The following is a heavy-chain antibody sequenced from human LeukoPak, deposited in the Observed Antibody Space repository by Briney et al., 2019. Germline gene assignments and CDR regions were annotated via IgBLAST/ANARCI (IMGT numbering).Heavy chain of an antibody. CDR1: GYTFTNYY. V-gene: IGHV1-46*01. CDR3: ARGFIVGGTSNPDTAYFDY. J-gene: IGHJ4*02. Sequence: ASVKVSCKASGYTFTNYYLHWVRQAPEQGLEWLGIINPSGGTTTYAQKFQGRVIMARDTFTSTVYMELSSLRSEDTAVYYCARGFIVGGTSNPDTAYFDYWGQGTLVTVSS. D-gene: IGHD1-26*01. CDR2: INPSGGTT.